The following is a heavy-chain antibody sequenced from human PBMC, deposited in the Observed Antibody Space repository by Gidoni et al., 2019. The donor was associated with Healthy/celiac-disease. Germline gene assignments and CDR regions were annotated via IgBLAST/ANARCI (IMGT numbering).Heavy chain of an antibody. CDR1: GFSLSTSGMR. Sequence: QVTLKESGPALVKPTQTLTLTCTFSGFSLSTSGMRVSWIRQPPGKALEWLARIDWDDDKFYSTSLKTRLTISKDTSKNQVVLTMTNMDPVDTATYYCARGGEYCGGDCYGFADYGMDVWGQGTTVTVSS. V-gene: IGHV2-70*04. CDR3: ARGGEYCGGDCYGFADYGMDV. J-gene: IGHJ6*02. CDR2: IDWDDDK. D-gene: IGHD2-21*02.